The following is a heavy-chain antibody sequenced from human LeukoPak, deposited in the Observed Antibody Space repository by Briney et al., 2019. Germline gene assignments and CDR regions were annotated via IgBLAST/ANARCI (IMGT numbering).Heavy chain of an antibody. Sequence: SEALSLTCTVSGGSINSSSYYWGWIRQPPGKGLEWIGSIFYSGNTYDNPSLKSRVTISVDTSKNQFSLKLNSVTAADTAVYYCARHRSKWLQSSFDYWGQGTLVTVSS. CDR3: ARHRSKWLQSSFDY. V-gene: IGHV4-39*01. J-gene: IGHJ4*02. D-gene: IGHD5-24*01. CDR1: GGSINSSSYY. CDR2: IFYSGNT.